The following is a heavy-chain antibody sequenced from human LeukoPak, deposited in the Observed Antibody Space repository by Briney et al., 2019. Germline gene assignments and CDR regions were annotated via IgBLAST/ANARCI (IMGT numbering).Heavy chain of an antibody. V-gene: IGHV4-59*12. D-gene: IGHD6-19*01. CDR3: ARDIIEVLGAFDI. CDR1: GDSISNYY. J-gene: IGHJ3*02. CDR2: IYDSGNT. Sequence: SETLSLTCSVSGDSISNYYWSWIRQPPGKGLEWIGYIYDSGNTNNNPSLKSRAAVSLDPSRNQVFLRVTSVTAADTATYYCARDIIEVLGAFDIWGQGTVVTVSS.